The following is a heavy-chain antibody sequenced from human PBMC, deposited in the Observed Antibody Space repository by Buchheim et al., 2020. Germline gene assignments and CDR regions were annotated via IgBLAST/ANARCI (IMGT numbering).Heavy chain of an antibody. CDR2: INHSGST. CDR1: GGSFSGYY. J-gene: IGHJ6*02. V-gene: IGHV4-34*01. CDR3: ARVGASTIFGVVIMGYYGMDV. Sequence: QVQLQQWGAGLLKPSETLSLTCAVYGGSFSGYYWSWIRQPPGKGLEWIGEINHSGSTNYNPSLKSQVTISVDTSKNQFSLKLSSVTAADTAVYYCARVGASTIFGVVIMGYYGMDVWGQGTT. D-gene: IGHD3-3*01.